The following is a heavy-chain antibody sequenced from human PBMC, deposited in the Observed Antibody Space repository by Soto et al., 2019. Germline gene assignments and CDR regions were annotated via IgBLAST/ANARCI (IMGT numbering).Heavy chain of an antibody. Sequence: SETLSLTCTVSGGSITDYSWVWIRQPAGKGLEWIGRIFSSGSTNYNPSLKGRTTMSLDTSKNQFSLKLNSATATDTAVYFCARDQGVVVTADHWFDPWGQGSLVTVSS. J-gene: IGHJ5*02. V-gene: IGHV4-4*07. CDR3: ARDQGVVVTADHWFDP. D-gene: IGHD2-21*02. CDR2: IFSSGST. CDR1: GGSITDYS.